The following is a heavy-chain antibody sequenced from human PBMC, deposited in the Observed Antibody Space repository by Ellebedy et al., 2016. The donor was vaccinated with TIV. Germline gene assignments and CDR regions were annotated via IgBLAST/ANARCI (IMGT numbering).Heavy chain of an antibody. CDR2: ISSIDNTI. Sequence: GESLKISCAASGFTFSNYAMSWVRQAPGKGLEWLGYISSIDNTIYYADSVKGRFTISRDNARNSLFLRMNSLRDEDTAVYYCARGSVMDDHGSRSHDAFDIWGQGKMVTVSS. J-gene: IGHJ3*02. CDR3: ARGSVMDDHGSRSHDAFDI. D-gene: IGHD3-10*01. V-gene: IGHV3-48*02. CDR1: GFTFSNYA.